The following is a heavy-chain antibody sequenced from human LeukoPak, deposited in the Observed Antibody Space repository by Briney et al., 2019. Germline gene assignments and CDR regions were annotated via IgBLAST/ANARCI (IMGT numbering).Heavy chain of an antibody. CDR2: IRYDGTNK. J-gene: IGHJ4*02. CDR1: GYTFTTYG. V-gene: IGHV3-30*02. CDR3: ARDYDSGTYYINY. D-gene: IGHD3-10*01. Sequence: QPGGSLRLSCAASGYTFTTYGMHWVRQAPGKGLEWVAFIRYDGTNKYYADSVKGRFTISRDNSQNIVDLQMNSLRAEDTAVYYCARDYDSGTYYINYWGQGTLVTVSS.